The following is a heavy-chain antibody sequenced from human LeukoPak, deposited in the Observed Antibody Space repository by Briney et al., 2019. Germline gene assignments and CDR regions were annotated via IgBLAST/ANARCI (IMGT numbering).Heavy chain of an antibody. Sequence: GGSLRLSCAASGFTFSSYWMSWVRQAPGKGLEWVANIKQDGSEKYYVDSVKGRFTISRDNAKNSLYLQMNSLRAEDTAVYYCASCGSSWYGYYYYYYMDVWGKGTTVTVSS. D-gene: IGHD6-13*01. V-gene: IGHV3-7*01. CDR3: ASCGSSWYGYYYYYYMDV. CDR1: GFTFSSYW. J-gene: IGHJ6*03. CDR2: IKQDGSEK.